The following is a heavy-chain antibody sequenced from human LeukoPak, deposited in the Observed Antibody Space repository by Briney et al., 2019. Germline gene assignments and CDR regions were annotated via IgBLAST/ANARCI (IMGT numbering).Heavy chain of an antibody. CDR2: VKSETDGGTI. Sequence: GGSLRLSCVGSGFTFSNAWVSWVRLTPEKGLEWLGRVKSETDGGTIDHAAPVKGRFNISRDDSSNTVFLQMSILKIDDTAVYYCTVDRLFFQFWGQGSLVTVSS. D-gene: IGHD3-3*01. CDR1: GFTFSNAW. V-gene: IGHV3-15*01. J-gene: IGHJ4*02. CDR3: TVDRLFFQF.